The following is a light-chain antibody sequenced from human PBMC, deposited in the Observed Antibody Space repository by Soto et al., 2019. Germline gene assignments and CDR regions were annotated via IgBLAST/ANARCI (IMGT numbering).Light chain of an antibody. J-gene: IGKJ1*01. CDR1: QSVGIN. CDR3: QQYNDWPRT. V-gene: IGKV3-15*01. Sequence: EVVITQSPAILSVSPGEGATRSCRASQSVGINVAWYPQKPGQAPRLLIYGASTRATGSPDRFSASGSATEFTLTISSLLSEDFAVYYCQQYNDWPRTFGQGTKVDIK. CDR2: GAS.